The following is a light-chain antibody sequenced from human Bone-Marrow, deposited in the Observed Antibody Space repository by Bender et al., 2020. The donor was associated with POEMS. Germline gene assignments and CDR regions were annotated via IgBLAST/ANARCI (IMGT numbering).Light chain of an antibody. CDR1: RSNVGSYNY. CDR2: EVN. J-gene: IGLJ1*01. CDR3: CSYAGTTTLYV. Sequence: QSALTQPRSVSGSPGQSVTISCTGTRSNVGSYNYVSWFQQRPGKAPKLMIYEVNKRPSGVSLRFSGLKSGNTASLTISGLQAEDEADYYCCSYAGTTTLYVFGSGTKVTVL. V-gene: IGLV2-23*02.